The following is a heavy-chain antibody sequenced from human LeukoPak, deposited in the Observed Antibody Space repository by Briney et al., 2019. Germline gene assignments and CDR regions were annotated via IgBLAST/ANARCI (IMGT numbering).Heavy chain of an antibody. J-gene: IGHJ4*02. D-gene: IGHD3-22*01. Sequence: GASVKVSCKASGGTFSNYAISWVRQAPGQGLEWMGGIIPIFGTANYAQKFQGRVTITADKSTSTAYMELSSLRSEDTAVYYCARLFLGYDSSGYYLDYWGQGTLVTVSS. CDR3: ARLFLGYDSSGYYLDY. CDR2: IIPIFGTA. V-gene: IGHV1-69*06. CDR1: GGTFSNYA.